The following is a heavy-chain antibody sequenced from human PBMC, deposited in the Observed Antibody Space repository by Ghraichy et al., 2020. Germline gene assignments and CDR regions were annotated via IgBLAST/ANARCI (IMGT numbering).Heavy chain of an antibody. D-gene: IGHD2-2*01. CDR1: RFTFSYSY. CDR2: ISPSSDDI. V-gene: IGHV3-11*06. J-gene: IGHJ4*02. Sequence: GGSLRLSCAASRFTFSYSYMTWMRQAPGKGPESISYISPSSDDIYYADSVKGRFTISRDNAKNSLFLQMHSLRAEDTAMYYCTRDPRLVDYWGQGTPVTVSS. CDR3: TRDPRLVDY.